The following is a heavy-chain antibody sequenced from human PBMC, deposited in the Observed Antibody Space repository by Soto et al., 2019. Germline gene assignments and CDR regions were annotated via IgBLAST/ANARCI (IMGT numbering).Heavy chain of an antibody. J-gene: IGHJ4*01. CDR3: ARGEQYSGRIFDY. CDR2: TYYRSKWYY. D-gene: IGHD1-26*01. CDR1: GDSVSSNSAG. Sequence: WPTLSLTCAITGDSVSSNSAGWSWVRQSPSRGLEWLGRTYYRSKWYYEYAVSVRGRITINPDTSKNQYSLQLNSVTPEDTAVYFCARGEQYSGRIFDYWGQGTLVTVSS. V-gene: IGHV6-1*01.